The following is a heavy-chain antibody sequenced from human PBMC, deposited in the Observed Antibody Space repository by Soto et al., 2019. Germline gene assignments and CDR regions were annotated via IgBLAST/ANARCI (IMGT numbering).Heavy chain of an antibody. Sequence: PGESLKISCKGSGYSFTSYWISWVRQMPGKGLEWMGRIDPSDSYTNYSPSFQGHVTISADKSISTAYLQWSSLKASDTAMYYCARHLSITGTIGWYYYGMDVWGQGTTVTVSS. CDR3: ARHLSITGTIGWYYYGMDV. CDR1: GYSFTSYW. CDR2: IDPSDSYT. D-gene: IGHD1-7*01. J-gene: IGHJ6*02. V-gene: IGHV5-10-1*01.